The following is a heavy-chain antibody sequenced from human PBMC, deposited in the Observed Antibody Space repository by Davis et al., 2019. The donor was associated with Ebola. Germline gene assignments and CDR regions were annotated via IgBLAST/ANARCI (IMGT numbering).Heavy chain of an antibody. CDR2: TSGSGGST. CDR3: ARREGYCISTSCPNWFDP. J-gene: IGHJ5*02. CDR1: GFTFSSYA. Sequence: GGSLRLSCAASGFTFSSYAMTWVRLAPGKGLEWVSATSGSGGSTYYADSVKDRFTISRDNSKNTLYLHMNSLRAEDTAIYYCARREGYCISTSCPNWFDPWGQGTLVTVSS. V-gene: IGHV3-23*01. D-gene: IGHD2-2*01.